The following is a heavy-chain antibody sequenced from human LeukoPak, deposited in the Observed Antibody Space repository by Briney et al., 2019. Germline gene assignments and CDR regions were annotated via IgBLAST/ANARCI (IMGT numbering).Heavy chain of an antibody. V-gene: IGHV4-39*01. CDR2: IYYSGST. CDR1: GGSISSYY. Sequence: PSETLSLTCTVSGGSISSYYWGWIRQPPGKGLEWIGSIYYSGSTYYNPSLKSRVTISVDTSKNQFSLKLSSVTAADTAVYYCGYCSSTSCYHFDYWGQGTLVTVSS. D-gene: IGHD2-2*01. J-gene: IGHJ4*02. CDR3: GYCSSTSCYHFDY.